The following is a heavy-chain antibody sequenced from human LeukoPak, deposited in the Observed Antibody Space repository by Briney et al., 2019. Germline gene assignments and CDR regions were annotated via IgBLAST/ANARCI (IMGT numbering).Heavy chain of an antibody. CDR3: ARKGNGIYYFDY. Sequence: PSQTLSLKSTGSGGSISSGGYYWSWIRQLPGKVLEWIGYIYNTGSTYYNPSLQSRVTVSVDTSKNQCSLKLSSVTAADTAVYYCARKGNGIYYFDYWGQGTLVTVSS. CDR2: IYNTGST. CDR1: GGSISSGGYY. D-gene: IGHD2/OR15-2a*01. V-gene: IGHV4-31*03. J-gene: IGHJ4*02.